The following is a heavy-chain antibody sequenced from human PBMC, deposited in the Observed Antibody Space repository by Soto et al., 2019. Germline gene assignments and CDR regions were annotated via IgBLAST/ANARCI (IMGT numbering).Heavy chain of an antibody. Sequence: SEALSLTCTVSGGSISSYYWSWIRQPPGKGLEWIGYIYYSGSTNYNPSLKSRVTISVDTSKNQFSLKLSSVTAADTAVYYCARRGSGSYSYYYGMDVWGQGTTVTVSS. CDR2: IYYSGST. CDR3: ARRGSGSYSYYYGMDV. V-gene: IGHV4-59*08. D-gene: IGHD3-10*01. CDR1: GGSISSYY. J-gene: IGHJ6*02.